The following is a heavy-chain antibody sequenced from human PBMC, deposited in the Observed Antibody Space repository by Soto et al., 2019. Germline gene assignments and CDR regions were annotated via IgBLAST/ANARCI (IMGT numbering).Heavy chain of an antibody. CDR3: ARDPKQTPIVGATTPFDY. CDR1: GYTFTSYY. V-gene: IGHV1-46*01. Sequence: ASVKVFCKASGYTFTSYYMHWVRQAPGQGLEWMGIINPSGGSTSYAQKFQGRVTMTRDTSTSTVYMELSSLRSEDTAVYYCARDPKQTPIVGATTPFDYWGQGTLVTVPS. D-gene: IGHD1-26*01. CDR2: INPSGGST. J-gene: IGHJ4*02.